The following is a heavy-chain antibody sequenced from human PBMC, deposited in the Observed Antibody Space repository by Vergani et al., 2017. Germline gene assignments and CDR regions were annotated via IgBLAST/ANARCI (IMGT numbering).Heavy chain of an antibody. CDR3: ASGGYCSSTSCYGYFQH. V-gene: IGHV1-2*02. Sequence: QVQLVQSGAEVKKPGASVKVSCKASGYTFTGYYMHWVRQAPGQGLEWMGWINPNSGGKTYAQKFQGRVTMTRDTSISTAYTELSRLRSDATDVSYCASGGYCSSTSCYGYFQHWGQGTLVTVSS. D-gene: IGHD2-2*01. CDR2: INPNSGGK. CDR1: GYTFTGYY. J-gene: IGHJ1*01.